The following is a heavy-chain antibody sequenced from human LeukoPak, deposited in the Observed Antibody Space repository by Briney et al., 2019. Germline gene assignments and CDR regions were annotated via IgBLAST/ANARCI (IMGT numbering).Heavy chain of an antibody. V-gene: IGHV3-48*02. D-gene: IGHD3-22*01. CDR2: ISSSSSTI. CDR1: GFTFSSYS. CDR3: ARKKGFYYDRRVFDY. J-gene: IGHJ4*02. Sequence: GGSLRLSCAASGFTFSSYSMNWVRQASGKGLEWVSYISSSSSTIYYADSVKGRFTISRDNAKNSLYLQMNSLRDEDTAVYYCARKKGFYYDRRVFDYGGQETLVPVSS.